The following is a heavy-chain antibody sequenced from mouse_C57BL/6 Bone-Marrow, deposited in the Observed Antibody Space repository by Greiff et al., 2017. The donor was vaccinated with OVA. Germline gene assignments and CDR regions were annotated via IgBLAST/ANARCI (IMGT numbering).Heavy chain of an antibody. CDR3: ARRHYGSSYYAMDY. D-gene: IGHD1-1*01. Sequence: EVQLQQSGPELVKPGASVKIPCKASGYTFTDYNMDWVKQSHGKSLEWIGDINPNNGGTIYNQKFKGKATLTVDKSSSTAYMELRSLTSEDTAVYYCARRHYGSSYYAMDYWGQGTSVTVSS. V-gene: IGHV1-18*01. J-gene: IGHJ4*01. CDR2: INPNNGGT. CDR1: GYTFTDYN.